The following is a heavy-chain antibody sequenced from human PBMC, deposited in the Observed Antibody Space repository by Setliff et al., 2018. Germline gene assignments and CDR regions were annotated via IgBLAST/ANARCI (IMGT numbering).Heavy chain of an antibody. CDR2: ISGSGGST. Sequence: GGSLRLSCAASGFTFTTYTMNWDRQAPGKGLEWVSAISGSGGSTDYADSVKGRFTISRDNSKRTLFLQMNSLRVEDTAIYYCARTCSGSGCYAGLESWGQGTPVTVSS. D-gene: IGHD2-15*01. J-gene: IGHJ5*01. V-gene: IGHV3-23*01. CDR1: GFTFTTYT. CDR3: ARTCSGSGCYAGLES.